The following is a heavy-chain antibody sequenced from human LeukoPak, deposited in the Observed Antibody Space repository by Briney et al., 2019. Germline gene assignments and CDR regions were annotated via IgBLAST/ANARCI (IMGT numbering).Heavy chain of an antibody. D-gene: IGHD1-26*01. V-gene: IGHV3-23*01. J-gene: IGHJ4*02. CDR2: VSGSGGKT. CDR3: AKSYGSYPRGWDHFDY. Sequence: GGSLRLSCAVSGFTFSSYAMSWVRQAPGKGLEWVSVVSGSGGKTYYADSVKGRFTISRDNSKNTLYLQMNSLRAEDTAVYCCAKSYGSYPRGWDHFDYWGQGTLVTVSS. CDR1: GFTFSSYA.